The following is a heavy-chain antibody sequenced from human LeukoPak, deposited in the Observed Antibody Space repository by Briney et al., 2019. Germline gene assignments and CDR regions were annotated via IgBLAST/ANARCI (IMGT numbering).Heavy chain of an antibody. V-gene: IGHV3-21*01. D-gene: IGHD5-24*01. CDR1: GFTFSSYN. J-gene: IGHJ4*02. CDR3: ARGREGYNSYDY. CDR2: ITFSSSYI. Sequence: GGSLRLSCAASGFTFSSYNMNWVRQAPGKGLEWVSSITFSSSYIYYADSVKDRFTISRDNAKNSLYLQMDSLRAEDTAVYYCARGREGYNSYDYWGQGTLVTVSS.